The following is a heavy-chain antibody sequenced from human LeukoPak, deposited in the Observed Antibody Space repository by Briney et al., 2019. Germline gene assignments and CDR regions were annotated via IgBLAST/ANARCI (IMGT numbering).Heavy chain of an antibody. CDR3: ARRPYLGNTVTTQDAFDI. CDR1: GYSFTSYW. CDR2: IDPSDSYT. J-gene: IGHJ3*02. Sequence: GESLKISCKGSGYSFTSYWISWVRQMPGKGLEWMGRIDPSDSYTNYSPSFQGHVTISADKSISTAYLQWSSLKASDTAMYYCARRPYLGNTVTTQDAFDIWGQGTMVTVSS. V-gene: IGHV5-10-1*01. D-gene: IGHD4-17*01.